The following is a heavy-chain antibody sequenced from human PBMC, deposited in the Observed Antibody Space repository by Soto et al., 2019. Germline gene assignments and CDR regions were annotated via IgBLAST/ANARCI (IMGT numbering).Heavy chain of an antibody. CDR3: ARVGSWFGEVPAVYFDY. Sequence: QLQLQESGSGLVKPSQTLSLTCAVSGGSISSGGYSWSWIRQPPGKGLEWIGYIYHSGSTYYNPSLKSRVTISVDRSKNQFSLKLSSVTAADTAVYYCARVGSWFGEVPAVYFDYWGQGTLVTVSS. CDR1: GGSISSGGYS. J-gene: IGHJ4*02. D-gene: IGHD3-10*01. CDR2: IYHSGST. V-gene: IGHV4-30-2*01.